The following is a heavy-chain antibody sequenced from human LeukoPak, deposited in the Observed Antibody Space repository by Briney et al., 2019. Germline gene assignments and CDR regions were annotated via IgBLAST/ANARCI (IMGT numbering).Heavy chain of an antibody. CDR2: INPNSGGT. J-gene: IGHJ6*02. CDR1: GYTFTGYY. V-gene: IGHV1-2*02. CDR3: ARGPYYGSGSYSHYYYGMDV. D-gene: IGHD3-10*01. Sequence: ASVKVSCKASGYTFTGYYMHWVRQAPGQGLEWMGWINPNSGGTNYAQKFQGRVTMTRDTSISTAYMELSRLRSDDTAVYYCARGPYYGSGSYSHYYYGMDVWGQGTTVTVSS.